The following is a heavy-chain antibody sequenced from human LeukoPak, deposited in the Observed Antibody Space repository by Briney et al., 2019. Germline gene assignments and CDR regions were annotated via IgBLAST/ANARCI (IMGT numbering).Heavy chain of an antibody. Sequence: GASVKVSCKATSRISWVRQAPGQGLEWMGWIGTYGGDTYYAQKFQGRITVTTDTSTSTVYMELRNLRSDDTAVYYCARENSGSYREFDYWGQGTLVTVSS. CDR2: IGTYGGDT. V-gene: IGHV1-18*01. CDR3: ARENSGSYREFDY. D-gene: IGHD1-26*01. CDR1: TSR. J-gene: IGHJ4*02.